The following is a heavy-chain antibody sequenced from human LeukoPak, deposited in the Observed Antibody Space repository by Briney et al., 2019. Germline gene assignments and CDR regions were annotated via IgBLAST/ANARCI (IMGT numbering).Heavy chain of an antibody. CDR3: ARTAMVTHVTFDP. V-gene: IGHV4-59*01. J-gene: IGHJ5*02. CDR2: IYYSGST. D-gene: IGHD5-18*01. CDR1: GGSISSYY. Sequence: SETLSLTCTVSGGSISSYYWSWIRQPPGKGLEWIGYIYYSGSTNYNPSLKSRVTISVDTSKNQFSLKLSSVTAADTAVYYCARTAMVTHVTFDPWGQGTLVTVSS.